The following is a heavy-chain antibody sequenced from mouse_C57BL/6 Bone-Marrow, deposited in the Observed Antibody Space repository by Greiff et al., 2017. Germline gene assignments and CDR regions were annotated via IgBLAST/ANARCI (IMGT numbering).Heavy chain of an antibody. CDR2: IDPEDGDT. V-gene: IGHV14-1*01. CDR3: TTPSIYYYGSSLAY. J-gene: IGHJ3*01. Sequence: VQLQQSGAELVRPGASVKLSCTASGFNIKDYYMHWVKQRPEQGLEWIGRIDPEDGDTEYAPTFQGKATMTADTSSNTAYLQLSSLTSEDTAVYYCTTPSIYYYGSSLAYWGQGTLVTVSA. CDR1: GFNIKDYY. D-gene: IGHD1-1*01.